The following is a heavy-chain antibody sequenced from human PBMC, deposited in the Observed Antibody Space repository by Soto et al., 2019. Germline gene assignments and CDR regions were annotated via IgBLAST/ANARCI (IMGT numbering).Heavy chain of an antibody. Sequence: ASVKVSCKASGYTFTGYYMHWVRQAPGQGLEWMGWINPNSGGTNYAQKFQGWVTMTRDTSISTAYMELSRLRSDDTAVYYCARPRSSCDFCYYGMDVWGQGTTVTV. CDR3: ARPRSSCDFCYYGMDV. CDR1: GYTFTGYY. J-gene: IGHJ6*02. V-gene: IGHV1-2*04. D-gene: IGHD3-3*01. CDR2: INPNSGGT.